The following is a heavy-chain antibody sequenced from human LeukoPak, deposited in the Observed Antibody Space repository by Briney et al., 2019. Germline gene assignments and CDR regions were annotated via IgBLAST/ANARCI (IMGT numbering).Heavy chain of an antibody. D-gene: IGHD3-22*01. CDR2: IYYSGST. Sequence: SETLSLTFTVSGGSISSSSYYWGWIRQPPGKGLEWMGSIYYSGSTYYNPSLKSRVTISVDTSKNQFSLKLSSVTAADTAVYYCARGYYYDSSGYYPIDYWGQGTLVTVSS. CDR3: ARGYYYDSSGYYPIDY. CDR1: GGSISSSSYY. V-gene: IGHV4-39*07. J-gene: IGHJ4*02.